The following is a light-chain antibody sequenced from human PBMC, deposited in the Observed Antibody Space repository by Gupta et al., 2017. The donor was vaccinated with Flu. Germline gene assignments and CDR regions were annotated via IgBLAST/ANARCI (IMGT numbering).Light chain of an antibody. J-gene: IGKJ1*01. CDR2: GIS. CDR1: QNIRNY. CDR3: QQTSSAPRT. V-gene: IGKV1-39*01. Sequence: DIQMTQSPSSLPAFVGDRVSITCRASQNIRNYVNWYQHRPGKAPKLLIYGISTLHSGVPSRFSGSGYGTDFTLTITSLQPEDFATYYCQQTSSAPRTFGQGTKVEIK.